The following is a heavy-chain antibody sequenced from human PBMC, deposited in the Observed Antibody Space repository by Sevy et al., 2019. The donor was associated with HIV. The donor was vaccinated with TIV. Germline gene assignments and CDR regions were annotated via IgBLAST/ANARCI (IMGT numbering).Heavy chain of an antibody. J-gene: IGHJ5*02. CDR3: ARDPLEAPPIYIGGNRFDP. V-gene: IGHV1-2*02. CDR2: INTNSGGT. CDR1: GYTFSVYY. Sequence: ASVKVSCKASGYTFSVYYLHWLRQAPGQGLEWMGWINTNSGGTNYAQKFQGRVTMTRDTSITTAYMELSGLTSDDTAVYYCARDPLEAPPIYIGGNRFDPWGQGTLVTVSS. D-gene: IGHD3-16*01.